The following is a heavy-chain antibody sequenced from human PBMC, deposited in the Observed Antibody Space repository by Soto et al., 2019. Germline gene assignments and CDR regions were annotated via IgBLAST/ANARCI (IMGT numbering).Heavy chain of an antibody. V-gene: IGHV1-18*01. CDR1: GYTFTSYG. J-gene: IGHJ4*02. CDR3: AREPNSFDY. Sequence: QVQLVQSGAEVKKPGASVKVSCKASGYTFTSYGISWVRQAPGQGLVWMGWISAHNGNKKYAQKLQGRVTMTIDTSTSTAYMELRSLRSDATAVYYCAREPNSFDYWGQGTLVTVSS. CDR2: ISAHNGNK.